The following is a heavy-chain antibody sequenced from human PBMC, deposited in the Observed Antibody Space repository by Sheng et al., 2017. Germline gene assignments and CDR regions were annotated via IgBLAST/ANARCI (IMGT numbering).Heavy chain of an antibody. CDR1: GFSFSSYV. J-gene: IGHJ1*01. CDR3: AREDSTNRPFQH. V-gene: IGHV3-23*04. D-gene: IGHD6-13*01. Sequence: EVQLVESGGDLVQPGGSLRLSCAASGFSFSSYVMSWVRQAPGKGLEWVSSISGGGFSTYYADSVKGRFTISRDNSDNTVSLEMNNLSSDDTAEYYCAREDSTNRPFQHWGQGTLVIVSS. CDR2: ISGGGFST.